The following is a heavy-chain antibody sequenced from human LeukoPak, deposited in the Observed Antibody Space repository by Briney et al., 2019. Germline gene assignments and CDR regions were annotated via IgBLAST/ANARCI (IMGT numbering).Heavy chain of an antibody. D-gene: IGHD1-26*01. CDR1: GYSFISYY. V-gene: IGHV1-46*01. CDR3: ARQVLGATSDY. CDR2: INPGGGTT. Sequence: ASEKVSCKASGYSFISYYIHWVRQAPGQGLEWMGIINPGGGTTSYAQKFQGRVIMTRDTSTNTVYMELSSLRSEDTAVYYCARQVLGATSDYWGQGTLVTVSA. J-gene: IGHJ4*02.